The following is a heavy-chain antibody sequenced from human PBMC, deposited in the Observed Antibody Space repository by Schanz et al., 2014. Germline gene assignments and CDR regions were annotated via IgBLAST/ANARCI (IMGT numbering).Heavy chain of an antibody. Sequence: QVQLVQSGGEMKKPGASVKVSCEASRYTFNTYGLNWVRQAPGQGLEWMGWISAYTNNTNYAQKVQGRVTMTTDTSTSTAYMELRNLRSDDTAVYYCARAKRFGDMDVWGQGTTVTVAS. CDR1: RYTFNTYG. D-gene: IGHD3-10*01. CDR3: ARAKRFGDMDV. CDR2: ISAYTNNT. V-gene: IGHV1-18*01. J-gene: IGHJ6*02.